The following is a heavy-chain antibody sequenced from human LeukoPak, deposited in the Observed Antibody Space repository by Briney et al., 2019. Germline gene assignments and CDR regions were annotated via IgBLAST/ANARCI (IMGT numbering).Heavy chain of an antibody. CDR1: GGSISSYY. CDR2: IYYSGST. V-gene: IGHV4-59*01. CDR3: AESKKTGAGTWVDY. Sequence: SETLSLTCTVSGGSISSYYWSWIRQPPGKGLEWIGYIYYSGSTNYNPSLKSRVTISVDTSKNQFSLKLSSVTAADTAVYYCAESKKTGAGTWVDYWGQGTLVTVSS. J-gene: IGHJ4*02. D-gene: IGHD6-13*01.